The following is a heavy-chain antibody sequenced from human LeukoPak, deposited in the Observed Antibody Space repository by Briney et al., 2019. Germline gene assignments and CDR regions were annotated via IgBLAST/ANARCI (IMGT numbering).Heavy chain of an antibody. CDR2: ISYDGSNK. J-gene: IGHJ4*02. Sequence: GGSLRLSCAASGFTFSSYAMHWVRQAPGKGLEWVAVISYDGSNKYYADSVKGRFTISRDNSKNALYLQMNSLRAEDTAVYYCARDKPFDYWGQGTLVTVSS. CDR3: ARDKPFDY. CDR1: GFTFSSYA. V-gene: IGHV3-30-3*01.